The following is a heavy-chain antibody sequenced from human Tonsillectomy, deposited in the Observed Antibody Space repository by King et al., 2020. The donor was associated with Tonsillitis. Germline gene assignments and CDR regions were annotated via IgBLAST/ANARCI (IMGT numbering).Heavy chain of an antibody. J-gene: IGHJ3*02. V-gene: IGHV3-53*01. CDR3: ARSMDYYDSSGYYYDDAFDI. CDR2: IYSGGST. CDR1: GFTVSSNY. D-gene: IGHD3-22*01. Sequence: VQLVESGGGLIQPGGSLRLSCAASGFTVSSNYMSWVRQAPGKGLEWVSVIYSGGSTYYADSVKGRFTISRDNSKNTLYLQMNSLRAEDTAVYYCARSMDYYDSSGYYYDDAFDIWGQGTMVTVSS.